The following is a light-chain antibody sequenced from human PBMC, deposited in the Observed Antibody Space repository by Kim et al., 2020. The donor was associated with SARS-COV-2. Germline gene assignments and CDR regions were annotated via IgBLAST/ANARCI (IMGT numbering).Light chain of an antibody. CDR1: SLRSSY. CDR3: NSRDSSGNHVI. J-gene: IGLJ2*01. Sequence: SSELTQDPAVSVALVQTVRITCQGDSLRSSYATWYQQRPGQAPILVIYGRNKRPSGIPDRFSASTSGNTASLTITRAQAEDEADYYCNSRDSSGNHVIFG. CDR2: GRN. V-gene: IGLV3-19*01.